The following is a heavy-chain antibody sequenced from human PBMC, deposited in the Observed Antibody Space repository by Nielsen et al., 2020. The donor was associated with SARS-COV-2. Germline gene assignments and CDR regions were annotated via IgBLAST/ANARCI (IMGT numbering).Heavy chain of an antibody. CDR1: AFTFSNYW. J-gene: IGHJ5*02. CDR3: ARDKGEAVALGWFDP. V-gene: IGHV3-7*01. CDR2: IKQDGSEK. Sequence: GESLKISCAASAFTFSNYWMSWVRQAPGKGLEWVANIKQDGSEKYYVDPVKGRFTISRDNAKNSLYLQMNSLRAEDTAVYYCARDKGEAVALGWFDPWGQGTLVTVSS. D-gene: IGHD6-19*01.